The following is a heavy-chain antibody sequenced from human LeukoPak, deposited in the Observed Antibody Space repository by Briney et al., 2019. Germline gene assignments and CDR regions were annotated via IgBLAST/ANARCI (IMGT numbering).Heavy chain of an antibody. CDR3: ATSKYRYSRFDP. J-gene: IGHJ5*02. V-gene: IGHV1-8*03. CDR2: MNPNSGNT. Sequence: ASVKVSCKASGYTFTSYDINWVRQATGQGLEWMGWMNPNSGNTGYAQKFQGRVTITRNTSISTAYMELCSLRSEDTAVYYCATSKYRYSRFDPWGQGTLVTVSS. D-gene: IGHD6-13*01. CDR1: GYTFTSYD.